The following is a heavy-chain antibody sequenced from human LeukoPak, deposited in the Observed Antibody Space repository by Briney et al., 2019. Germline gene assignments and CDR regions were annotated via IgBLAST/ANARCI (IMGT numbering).Heavy chain of an antibody. J-gene: IGHJ6*02. D-gene: IGHD3-9*01. CDR3: ARSVIQEAAGIRYFDWLDYGMDV. CDR2: IIPIFGTA. CDR1: GGTFSSYA. Sequence: SVKVSCKASGGTFSSYAISWVRQAPGQGLEWMGGIIPIFGTANYAQKFQGRVTITADESTSTAYMELSSLRSEDTAVYYCARSVIQEAAGIRYFDWLDYGMDVWGQGTTVTVSS. V-gene: IGHV1-69*13.